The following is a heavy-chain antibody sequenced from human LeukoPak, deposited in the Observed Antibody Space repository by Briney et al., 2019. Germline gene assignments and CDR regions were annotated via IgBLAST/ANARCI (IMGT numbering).Heavy chain of an antibody. J-gene: IGHJ4*02. CDR2: IYSGGST. V-gene: IGHV3-53*01. Sequence: XGSLRLSCAASRFTFSSNHMTWVRQAPGKRLEWVSVIYSGGSTYYADSVKGRFTISRDNSKNTLYLQMNSLRAEDTAVYYCARSYSYVSSGHFDYWGQGALVTVSS. CDR3: ARSYSYVSSGHFDY. D-gene: IGHD3-22*01. CDR1: RFTFSSNH.